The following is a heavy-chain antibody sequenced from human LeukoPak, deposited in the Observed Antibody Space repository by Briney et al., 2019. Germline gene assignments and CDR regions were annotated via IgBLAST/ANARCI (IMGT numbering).Heavy chain of an antibody. V-gene: IGHV3-23*01. CDR1: GFTFSRSP. CDR3: ARVATLHSFYMDV. CDR2: ISDDGYTT. Sequence: GGSLRLSCVASGFTFSRSPMTWVRQGPGEGLEWVSSISDDGYTTYYADSVKGRFTVSRDNSRDTLYVQMNSLRDEDTALYFCARVATLHSFYMDVWGKGTTVTISS. D-gene: IGHD5-12*01. J-gene: IGHJ6*03.